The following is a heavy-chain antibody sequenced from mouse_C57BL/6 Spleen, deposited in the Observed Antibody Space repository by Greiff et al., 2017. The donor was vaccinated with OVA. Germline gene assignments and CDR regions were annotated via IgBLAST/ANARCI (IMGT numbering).Heavy chain of an antibody. Sequence: QVQLQQPGAELVMPGASVKLSCKASGYTFTSYWMHWVKQRPGQGLEWIGEIDPSDSYTNYTQKFKGKSTLTVDKSSSTAYMQLSSLTSEDSAVYYCARSVDYDSNGAMDYWGQGTSVTVSS. J-gene: IGHJ4*01. D-gene: IGHD2-4*01. CDR1: GYTFTSYW. V-gene: IGHV1-69*01. CDR3: ARSVDYDSNGAMDY. CDR2: IDPSDSYT.